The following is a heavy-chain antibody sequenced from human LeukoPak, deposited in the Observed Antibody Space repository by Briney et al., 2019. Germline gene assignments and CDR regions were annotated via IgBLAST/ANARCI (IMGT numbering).Heavy chain of an antibody. CDR2: MSPNSGDT. D-gene: IGHD3-10*01. CDR1: GYTFTNYD. Sequence: ASVKVSCKASGYTFTNYDINWVRQATGRGLEWMGWMSPNSGDTGYAQNFQGRVTLTRDTSISTAYMELSSLKSEDTAVYYCARNYYGSGSFENWGQGTLVTVFS. J-gene: IGHJ4*02. CDR3: ARNYYGSGSFEN. V-gene: IGHV1-8*01.